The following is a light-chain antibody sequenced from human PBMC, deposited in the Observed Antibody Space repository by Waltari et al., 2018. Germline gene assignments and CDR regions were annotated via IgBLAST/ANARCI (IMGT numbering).Light chain of an antibody. CDR1: SPAGGRYNP. Sequence: QSALTQPASVSGSPGQSITISCPGTSPAGGRYNPVSWYQHHPGKAPKLMIFDVSNRPSVVSNRFSGSKSGNTASLTISGLQAEDEATYYCSSYTSDSTLIFGGGTKLTVL. J-gene: IGLJ2*01. CDR3: SSYTSDSTLI. V-gene: IGLV2-14*03. CDR2: DVS.